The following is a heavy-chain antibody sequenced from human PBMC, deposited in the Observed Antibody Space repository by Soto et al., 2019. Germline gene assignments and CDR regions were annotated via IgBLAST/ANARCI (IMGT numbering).Heavy chain of an antibody. CDR3: ARSLPRMRGFLLDY. J-gene: IGHJ4*02. V-gene: IGHV5-51*01. D-gene: IGHD2-15*01. Sequence: LGESLKISCKGSGYIFSSYWIGWVRLMPGKGLEWMGIVYPGDSDTRYSPSFQGQVTISADKSISTAYLQWSSLKASDAAMYYCARSLPRMRGFLLDYWGLGTLVTVSS. CDR1: GYIFSSYW. CDR2: VYPGDSDT.